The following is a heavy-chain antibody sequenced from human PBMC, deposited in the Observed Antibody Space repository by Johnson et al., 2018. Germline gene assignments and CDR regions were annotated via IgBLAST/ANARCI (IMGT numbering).Heavy chain of an antibody. CDR1: GLTFNRYA. J-gene: IGHJ6*02. Sequence: QVQLVQSGGGVVQAGRSLRLSCAASGLTFNRYAMHWVRQAPGKGLEWVAVISYDGDNRHYSDSVKGRFTLSRDNSKNTLSLQMSSLRAEDTAVYYCAKDGCSSISCYGLGFKYYGMDVWGQGTTVTVSS. V-gene: IGHV3-30*18. CDR3: AKDGCSSISCYGLGFKYYGMDV. CDR2: ISYDGDNR. D-gene: IGHD2-2*01.